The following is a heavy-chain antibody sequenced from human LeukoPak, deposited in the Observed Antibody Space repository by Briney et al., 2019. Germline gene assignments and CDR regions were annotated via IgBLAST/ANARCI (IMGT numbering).Heavy chain of an antibody. J-gene: IGHJ6*02. Sequence: ASVKVSCKASGYTFSRYYMHWVRQAPGQGLEWMGIINPSGGSTSYAQKFQGRVTMTRDTSTRIVYMELSSLGSEDTAVYYCARWGASGLALIYYYGMDVWGQGTTVTVSS. V-gene: IGHV1-46*01. CDR2: INPSGGST. CDR1: GYTFSRYY. D-gene: IGHD3/OR15-3a*01. CDR3: ARWGASGLALIYYYGMDV.